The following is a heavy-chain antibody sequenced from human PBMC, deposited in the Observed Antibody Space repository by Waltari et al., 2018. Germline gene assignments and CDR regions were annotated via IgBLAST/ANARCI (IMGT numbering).Heavy chain of an antibody. D-gene: IGHD3-10*01. Sequence: EVQLVESGVGLVKPGGSLRLSCAASVFTFSNAWMRWVRQAPGKGLELVGRIKSKTDGGTTDCAAHVKGRFTISRDDSKNTLYLQMNSLKTENTAVYYWTTDPYGSGSIWGQGTLVTVSS. CDR1: VFTFSNAW. CDR2: IKSKTDGGTT. CDR3: TTDPYGSGSI. V-gene: IGHV3-15*01. J-gene: IGHJ4*02.